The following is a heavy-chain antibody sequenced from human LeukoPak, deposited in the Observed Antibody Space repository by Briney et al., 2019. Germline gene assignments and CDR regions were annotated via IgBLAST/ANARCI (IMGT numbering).Heavy chain of an antibody. CDR1: GFTFSSYS. D-gene: IGHD3-22*01. CDR2: ISSSSSYI. J-gene: IGHJ3*02. CDR3: AREEPYYHDSFGRYDAFDI. V-gene: IGHV3-21*01. Sequence: GGSLRLSCAASGFTFSSYSMNWVRQAPGKGLEWVSSISSSSSYIYYADSVKGRFTISRDNAKNSLYLQMNSLRAEDTAVYYCAREEPYYHDSFGRYDAFDIWGQGTMVTVSS.